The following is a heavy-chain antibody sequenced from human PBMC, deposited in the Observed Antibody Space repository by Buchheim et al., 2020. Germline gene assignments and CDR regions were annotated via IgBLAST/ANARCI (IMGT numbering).Heavy chain of an antibody. CDR1: GFTFGSSA. CDR2: IWYDGSSQ. V-gene: IGHV3-33*06. CDR3: AKVPRFDTWYFDL. D-gene: IGHD3-16*01. Sequence: QVQLVESGGGVVQPGRPLRLSCAASGFTFGSSAMHWVRQAPGKGLEWVAAIWYDGSSQYYSDSVRGRFTISRDISKNTLYLQMDSLRAEDTAMYYCAKVPRFDTWYFDLWGRGTL. J-gene: IGHJ2*01.